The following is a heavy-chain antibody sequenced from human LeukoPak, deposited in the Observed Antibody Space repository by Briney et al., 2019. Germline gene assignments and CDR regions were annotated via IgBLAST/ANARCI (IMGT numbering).Heavy chain of an antibody. D-gene: IGHD3-10*01. CDR3: ATDSVDCRGCAFDL. Sequence: GGSLRLSCAASGFTFTTYWMSWVRQAPGKGLEWVANIKQDGSEKYYVDSVKGRFTISRDNAKKSLYLQMDSLRGEDTALYYCATDSVDCRGCAFDLWGQGTMVTVSS. CDR1: GFTFTTYW. V-gene: IGHV3-7*01. CDR2: IKQDGSEK. J-gene: IGHJ3*01.